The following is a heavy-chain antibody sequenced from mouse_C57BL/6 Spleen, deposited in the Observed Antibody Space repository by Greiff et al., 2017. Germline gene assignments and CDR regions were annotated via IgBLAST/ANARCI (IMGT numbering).Heavy chain of an antibody. D-gene: IGHD1-1*01. V-gene: IGHV1-82*01. CDR3: ARSDYGSRGALD. CDR2: IYPGDGDT. CDR1: GYAFSSSW. Sequence: QVQLQQSGPELVKPGASVKISCKASGYAFSSSWMNWVKQRPGKGLEWIGRIYPGDGDTNYNGKFKGKATLTADKSSSTAYMQLSSLTSEDSAVYFCARSDYGSRGALDWGQGTTLTVSS. J-gene: IGHJ2*01.